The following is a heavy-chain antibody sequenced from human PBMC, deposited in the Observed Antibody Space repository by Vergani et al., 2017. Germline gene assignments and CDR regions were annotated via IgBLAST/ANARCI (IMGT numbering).Heavy chain of an antibody. V-gene: IGHV3-7*03. CDR1: GFTFSSYW. CDR2: IKQDGSGK. Sequence: EVQLVESGGGLVQPGGSLRLSCAASGFTFSSYWMSWVRQAPGKGLEGVANIKQDGSGKSYLDSVKVRFTIARDNAKNSLYLQMNSLRAEDTAVYYCSSPSETGPDWIFEAGYWGQGTLVTVSS. D-gene: IGHD2-2*03. CDR3: SSPSETGPDWIFEAGY. J-gene: IGHJ4*02.